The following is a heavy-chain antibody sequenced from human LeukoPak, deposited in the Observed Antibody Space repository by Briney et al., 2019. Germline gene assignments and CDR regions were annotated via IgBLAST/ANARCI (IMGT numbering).Heavy chain of an antibody. J-gene: IGHJ6*03. Sequence: GGSLRLSCAASGFTFSRYWMNWVRQAPGKGLERVANINEDGSEKYYVDSVKGRFTISRDNAKNSLYLQMNSLRSEDTAVYYCARERVETAMDWGDYYYMDVWGKGTTVTVSS. D-gene: IGHD5-18*01. V-gene: IGHV3-7*01. CDR3: ARERVETAMDWGDYYYMDV. CDR1: GFTFSRYW. CDR2: INEDGSEK.